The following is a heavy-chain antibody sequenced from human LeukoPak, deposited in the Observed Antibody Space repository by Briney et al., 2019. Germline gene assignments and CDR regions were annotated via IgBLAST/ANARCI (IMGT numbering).Heavy chain of an antibody. D-gene: IGHD3-22*01. CDR2: ISGSGGST. CDR1: GFTFSSYA. Sequence: PGGSLRLSCAASGFTFSSYAMSWVRQAPGKGLEWVSAISGSGGSTYYADSVKGRFTISRGNSKNTVYLQMNSLRAEDTAVYYCAKSGYYDSSGYIDYWGQGTLVTVSS. J-gene: IGHJ4*02. V-gene: IGHV3-23*01. CDR3: AKSGYYDSSGYIDY.